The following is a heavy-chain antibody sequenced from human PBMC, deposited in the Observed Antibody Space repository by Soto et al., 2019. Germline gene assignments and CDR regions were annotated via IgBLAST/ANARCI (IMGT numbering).Heavy chain of an antibody. CDR1: GGSFSGYY. CDR3: ARIGLTSALL. CDR2: INHSGST. V-gene: IGHV4-34*01. Sequence: SETLSLTCAVYGGSFSGYYWTWIRQPPGTGLEWIGEINHSGSTNYNPPLRSRVTISIDTSKNLFFLNLTSVTAADTAVYFCARIGLTSALLWGQGTLVTVSS. J-gene: IGHJ4*02. D-gene: IGHD4-17*01.